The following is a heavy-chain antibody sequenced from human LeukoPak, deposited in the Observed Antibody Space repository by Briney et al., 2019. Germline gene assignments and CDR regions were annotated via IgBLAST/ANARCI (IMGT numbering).Heavy chain of an antibody. D-gene: IGHD4-17*01. CDR1: GFIFSEYY. CDR3: ARVARYGDYIGGSDY. CDR2: VTSSGGHM. J-gene: IGHJ4*02. V-gene: IGHV3-11*04. Sequence: GGSLRLSCAASGFIFSEYYMTWIRQAPGKGLEWVSYVTSSGGHMYYADSAKGRFTISRDNAKNSLDLQMNSLRAEDTAVYYCARVARYGDYIGGSDYWGQGALVTVSS.